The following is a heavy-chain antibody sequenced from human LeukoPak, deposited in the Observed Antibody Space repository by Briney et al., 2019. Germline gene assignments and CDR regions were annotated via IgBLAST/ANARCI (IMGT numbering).Heavy chain of an antibody. V-gene: IGHV3-7*03. CDR3: AKDQVLWFGELLYPDY. J-gene: IGHJ4*02. D-gene: IGHD3-10*01. CDR2: IRQDGSEK. Sequence: GGSVRLSCAASGFTFSSYWMSWVRQAPGKGLEWVANIRQDGSEKYYVDSVKGRFTISRDNAKNSLYLQMNSLRAEDTAVYYCAKDQVLWFGELLYPDYWGQGTLVTVSS. CDR1: GFTFSSYW.